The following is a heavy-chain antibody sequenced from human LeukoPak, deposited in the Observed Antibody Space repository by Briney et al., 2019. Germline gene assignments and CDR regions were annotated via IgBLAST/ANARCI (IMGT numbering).Heavy chain of an antibody. CDR3: AKDPSSSWTPRYYFDH. CDR1: GFTFSSYG. D-gene: IGHD6-13*01. CDR2: IRYEGSNK. V-gene: IGHV3-30*02. Sequence: PGGSLRLSCAASGFTFSSYGMHWVRQAPGKVLEWVAFIRYEGSNKYYADSVKGRFTISRNNSKNTLYLQMNSLRAEDTAVYYCAKDPSSSWTPRYYFDHWGQGTLVTVSS. J-gene: IGHJ4*02.